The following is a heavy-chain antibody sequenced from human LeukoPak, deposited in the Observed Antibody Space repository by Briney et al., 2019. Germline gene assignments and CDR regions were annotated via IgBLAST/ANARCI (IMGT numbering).Heavy chain of an antibody. V-gene: IGHV4-39*07. CDR1: GGSISSSSYY. D-gene: IGHD1-14*01. CDR3: ARGTSEAWFDP. Sequence: SETLSLTCTVSGGSISSSSYYWGWIRQPPGKGLEWIGSIYYSGSTYYNPSLKSRVTISVDTSKNQFSLKLSSVTAADTAVYYCARGTSEAWFDPWGQGTLVTVSS. J-gene: IGHJ5*02. CDR2: IYYSGST.